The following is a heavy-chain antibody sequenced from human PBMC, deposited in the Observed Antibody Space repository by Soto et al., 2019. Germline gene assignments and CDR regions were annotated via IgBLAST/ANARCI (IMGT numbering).Heavy chain of an antibody. V-gene: IGHV3-74*01. CDR3: ARGGLYAYYQDN. D-gene: IGHD3-16*01. CDR2: VNPDGSTT. J-gene: IGHJ4*02. CDR1: GFTFSSYW. Sequence: EVQVVESGGGLVQPGGSLRLSCAASGFTFSSYWMHWARQAPGEGLVWVARVNPDGSTTNYADSVKGRFTVSRDNAQNTVYLQVNSLTAGDTATYYCARGGLYAYYQDNWGQGTLVTVSS.